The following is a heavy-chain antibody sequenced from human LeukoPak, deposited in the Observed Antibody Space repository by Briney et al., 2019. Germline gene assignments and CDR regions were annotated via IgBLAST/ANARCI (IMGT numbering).Heavy chain of an antibody. Sequence: SETLSLTCAVYGGSFSGYYWSWIRQPPGKGLEWIGEINHSGSTNYNPSLKSRVTISVDTSKNQFSLKLSSVTAADTAVYYCATALTYYYDSSGYYYLGTMYYFDYWGQGTLVTVSS. CDR2: INHSGST. CDR3: ATALTYYYDSSGYYYLGTMYYFDY. J-gene: IGHJ4*02. V-gene: IGHV4-34*01. CDR1: GGSFSGYY. D-gene: IGHD3-22*01.